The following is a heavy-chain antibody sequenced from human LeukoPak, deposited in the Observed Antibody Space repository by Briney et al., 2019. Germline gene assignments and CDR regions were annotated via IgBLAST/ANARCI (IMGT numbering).Heavy chain of an antibody. CDR3: AREIDRVEPISIRAWFDP. CDR1: GGSFTDYY. J-gene: IGHJ5*02. V-gene: IGHV4-34*01. CDR2: INHSGDT. D-gene: IGHD5-12*01. Sequence: PSETLSLTCAVNGGSFTDYYWSWIRQPPGKGLEWIGEINHSGDTNYNPSLESRVTISVDTSKNQFSLKVNSVTDADTAVYYCAREIDRVEPISIRAWFDPWGQGTLVTVSS.